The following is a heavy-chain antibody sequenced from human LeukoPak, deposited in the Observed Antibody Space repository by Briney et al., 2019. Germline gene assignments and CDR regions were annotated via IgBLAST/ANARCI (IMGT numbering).Heavy chain of an antibody. J-gene: IGHJ3*02. CDR3: ARDYNFDSSPYDDGLDI. D-gene: IGHD3-22*01. V-gene: IGHV1-69*05. Sequence: SVKVSCKTSGESFSSHGISWVRQAPGQGLEWMGGIIPVFHTAKYAQSFQDRLTITTDESTDTVYMELSSLRSEDTAVYYCARDYNFDSSPYDDGLDIWGQGTMVTVSS. CDR2: IIPVFHTA. CDR1: GESFSSHG.